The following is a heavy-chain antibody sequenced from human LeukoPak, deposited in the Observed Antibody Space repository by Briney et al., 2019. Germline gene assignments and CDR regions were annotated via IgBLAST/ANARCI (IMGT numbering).Heavy chain of an antibody. J-gene: IGHJ4*02. CDR2: ISGNEGST. CDR3: AKEGGYYGSGSYYSAGFFDY. D-gene: IGHD3-10*01. CDR1: GFTFSSYA. Sequence: GGSLRLSCAASGFTFSSYAMSWLPQAPGKGMEWVSDISGNEGSTYYADSVKGRFTISRDNSKNTLYLQMNSLRAEDTAVYYCAKEGGYYGSGSYYSAGFFDYWGQGTLVTVSS. V-gene: IGHV3-23*01.